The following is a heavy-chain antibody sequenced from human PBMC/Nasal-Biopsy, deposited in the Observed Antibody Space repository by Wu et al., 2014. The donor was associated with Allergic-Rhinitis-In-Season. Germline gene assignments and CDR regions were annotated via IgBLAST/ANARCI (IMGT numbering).Heavy chain of an antibody. V-gene: IGHV4-30-2*01. Sequence: TLSLTCAVSGGSISTGGYSWSWIRQPPGKGLEWIGYMYHSGSSYYNPSLKSRVTISVDTSKNQFSLRLSSVTAADTAVYYCARRGTVETSVDSWGQGTLVTVSS. CDR3: ARRGTVETSVDS. CDR1: GGSISTGGYS. J-gene: IGHJ4*02. CDR2: MYHSGSS. D-gene: IGHD3-16*01.